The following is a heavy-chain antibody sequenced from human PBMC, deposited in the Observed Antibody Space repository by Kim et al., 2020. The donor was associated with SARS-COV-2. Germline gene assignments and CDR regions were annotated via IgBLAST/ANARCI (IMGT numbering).Heavy chain of an antibody. CDR1: GFTFSSYS. Sequence: GGSLRLSCATSGFTFSSYSMNWVRQAPGKGLEWVSYISSSSSTIYYADSVKGRFTISRDNTKNSLYLQMNSLRDGDTALYYCATEFSYNSGNPYIPGFDNWGQGTLVTVSS. CDR2: ISSSSSTI. V-gene: IGHV3-48*02. D-gene: IGHD3-10*01. J-gene: IGHJ4*02. CDR3: ATEFSYNSGNPYIPGFDN.